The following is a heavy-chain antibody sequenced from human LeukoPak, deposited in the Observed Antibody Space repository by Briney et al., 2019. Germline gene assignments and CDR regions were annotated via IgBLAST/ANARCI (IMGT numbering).Heavy chain of an antibody. CDR1: GFTFSSYS. CDR3: ARENLWGSLDY. V-gene: IGHV3-21*01. D-gene: IGHD7-27*01. CDR2: ITSSSSYI. J-gene: IGHJ4*02. Sequence: GGSLRLSCAASGFTFSSYSMNWVRQAPGKGLEWVSSITSSSSYIYYADSVKGRFTISRDNAKNSLDLQMNSLRAEDTAVYYCARENLWGSLDYWGQGTLVPVSS.